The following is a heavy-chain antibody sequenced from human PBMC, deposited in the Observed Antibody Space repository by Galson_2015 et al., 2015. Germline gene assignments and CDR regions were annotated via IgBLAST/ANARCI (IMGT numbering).Heavy chain of an antibody. Sequence: SLRLSCAASGFTFSTYDMHWVRQATGSGLEWVSAINTAGDTYYPGSMKGRFTISRENARNSLYLQMNSLRAGDTAVYYCARQSITGTTGAFDIWGQGTMVTVSS. J-gene: IGHJ3*02. CDR1: GFTFSTYD. D-gene: IGHD1-7*01. V-gene: IGHV3-13*01. CDR3: ARQSITGTTGAFDI. CDR2: INTAGDT.